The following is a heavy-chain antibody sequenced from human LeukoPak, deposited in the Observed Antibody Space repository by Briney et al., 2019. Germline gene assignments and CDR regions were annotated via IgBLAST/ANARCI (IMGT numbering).Heavy chain of an antibody. J-gene: IGHJ4*02. Sequence: PGGSLRLSCAVSGFTVSSNYMNWVRQAPGKGLEWVSVLYSGGNTDYADSVKGRFTISRDNSKNTVYLQLNSLRAEDTAVYYCARGGYGSGSYGMGRWGQGTLVTVSS. D-gene: IGHD3-10*01. CDR3: ARGGYGSGSYGMGR. CDR1: GFTVSSNY. CDR2: LYSGGNT. V-gene: IGHV3-66*02.